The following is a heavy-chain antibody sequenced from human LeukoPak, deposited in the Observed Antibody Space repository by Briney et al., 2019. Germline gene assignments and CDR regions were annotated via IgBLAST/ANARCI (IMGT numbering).Heavy chain of an antibody. Sequence: SVKVSCKASGGTSSSYTINWVRQAPGQGLEWMGRIIPIDGVENYAQKFQGRVTITADKLTSTAYMELSSLRSEDTAVYYCARVERGYSYGLDAFDIWGQGTMVTVSS. CDR2: IIPIDGVE. D-gene: IGHD5-18*01. V-gene: IGHV1-69*02. CDR1: GGTSSSYT. CDR3: ARVERGYSYGLDAFDI. J-gene: IGHJ3*02.